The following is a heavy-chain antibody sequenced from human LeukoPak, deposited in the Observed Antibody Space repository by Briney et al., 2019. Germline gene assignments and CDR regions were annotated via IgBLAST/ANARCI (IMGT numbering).Heavy chain of an antibody. Sequence: GASVKVSCKASGYTFTSYGISWVQQAPGQGLEWMGWISAYNGNTNYAQKLQGRVTMTTDTSTSTAYMELKSLRSDDTAVYYCARTYYDFWSGSPNWFDPWGQGTLVTVSS. J-gene: IGHJ5*02. CDR1: GYTFTSYG. V-gene: IGHV1-18*01. CDR3: ARTYYDFWSGSPNWFDP. CDR2: ISAYNGNT. D-gene: IGHD3-3*01.